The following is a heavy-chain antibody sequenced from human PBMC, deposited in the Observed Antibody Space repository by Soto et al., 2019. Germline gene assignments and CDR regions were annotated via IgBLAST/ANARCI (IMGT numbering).Heavy chain of an antibody. Sequence: PGGSLRLSCAASGFTFSSYAMHWVRQAPGKGLEWVAVISYDGSNKYYADSVKGRFTISRDNSKNTLHLQMNSLRAEDTAVYYCARDQRQYSSSWYAGLTNHDYWGQGTLVTVSS. CDR1: GFTFSSYA. CDR3: ARDQRQYSSSWYAGLTNHDY. D-gene: IGHD6-13*01. V-gene: IGHV3-30-3*01. CDR2: ISYDGSNK. J-gene: IGHJ4*02.